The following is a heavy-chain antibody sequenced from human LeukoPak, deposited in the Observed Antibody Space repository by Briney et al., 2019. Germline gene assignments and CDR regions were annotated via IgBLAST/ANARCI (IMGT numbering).Heavy chain of an antibody. Sequence: GGSPRLSCAASGFTFSDYAMSWVRQAPGKGLEWVSSFGTGDDTYYTDSVKGRFIISRDNSKNTLSLQMNSLRADDTAIYYCAKNLPGRPFDYWGQGALVTVSS. CDR1: GFTFSDYA. J-gene: IGHJ4*02. V-gene: IGHV3-23*01. D-gene: IGHD1-1*01. CDR3: AKNLPGRPFDY. CDR2: FGTGDDT.